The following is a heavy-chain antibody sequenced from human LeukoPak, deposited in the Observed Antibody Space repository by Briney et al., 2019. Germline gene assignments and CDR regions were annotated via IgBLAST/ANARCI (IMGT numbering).Heavy chain of an antibody. V-gene: IGHV3-30-3*01. Sequence: GGSLRLSCAASGFSFSTYAMHWVRQAPGKGLEWVAVISYDGTNEDYADSVKGRLTISRNNSKNTLYLQVTSLRAEDTAVYYCARTTTVTPFDYWGQGTLVTVSS. CDR1: GFSFSTYA. CDR3: ARTTTVTPFDY. D-gene: IGHD4-17*01. CDR2: ISYDGTNE. J-gene: IGHJ4*02.